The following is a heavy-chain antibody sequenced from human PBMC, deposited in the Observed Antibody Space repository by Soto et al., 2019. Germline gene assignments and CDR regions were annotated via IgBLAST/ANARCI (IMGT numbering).Heavy chain of an antibody. CDR3: AKDLQSYGDYDYYCYGMDV. Sequence: QVQLVESGGGEVQPGRSLTISCAASGFTFSTYGMHWVRQTPGKGLEWVAVISYDGTNNVYSDSVKGRFTISRDNFKNPLTLQMNSLRADDTAVYSCAKDLQSYGDYDYYCYGMDVWGLGTRVTVSS. CDR2: ISYDGTNN. V-gene: IGHV3-30*18. CDR1: GFTFSTYG. D-gene: IGHD4-17*01. J-gene: IGHJ6*02.